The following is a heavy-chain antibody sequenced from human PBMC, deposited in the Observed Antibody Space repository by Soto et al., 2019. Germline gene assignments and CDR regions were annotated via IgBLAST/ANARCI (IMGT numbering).Heavy chain of an antibody. Sequence: PGGSLRLSCRTSGFTFAHYGLTWVRQAPGKGLEWVGFIRTNPYGGTAEYAASVKGRFTISRDDSKSIAYLQMNSLKIEDTAVYYCTRDSMIFAYWGPGTLVTVSS. J-gene: IGHJ4*02. CDR1: GFTFAHYG. D-gene: IGHD3-16*01. V-gene: IGHV3-49*04. CDR2: IRTNPYGGTA. CDR3: TRDSMIFAY.